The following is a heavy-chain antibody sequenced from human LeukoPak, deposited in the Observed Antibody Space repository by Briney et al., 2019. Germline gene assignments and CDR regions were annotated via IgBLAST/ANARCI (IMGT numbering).Heavy chain of an antibody. J-gene: IGHJ1*01. CDR3: ASGTKTTKYFQH. CDR1: GGSISSYY. D-gene: IGHD4-17*01. V-gene: IGHV4-39*07. CDR2: IYYSGST. Sequence: PSETLSLTCTVSGGSISSYYWGWIRQPPGKGLEWIGSIYYSGSTYYNPSLKRRVTISVDTSKNQFSLKLSSVTAADTAVYYCASGTKTTKYFQHWGQGTLVTVSS.